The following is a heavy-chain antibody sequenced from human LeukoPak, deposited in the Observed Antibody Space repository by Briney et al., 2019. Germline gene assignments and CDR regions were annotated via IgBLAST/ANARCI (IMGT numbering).Heavy chain of an antibody. CDR3: AKGSGSGWYGWFAP. CDR2: IDASGGST. Sequence: GGSRRLPLPASGFTFSSYARTGFRQAPGKGRGGVSSIDASGGSTYYADSVKGRFTISRDNSKNTFFLQMNTLRAADTAVYYCAKGSGSGWYGWFAPWGQGTLVTVSS. D-gene: IGHD6-19*01. J-gene: IGHJ5*02. V-gene: IGHV3-23*01. CDR1: GFTFSSYA.